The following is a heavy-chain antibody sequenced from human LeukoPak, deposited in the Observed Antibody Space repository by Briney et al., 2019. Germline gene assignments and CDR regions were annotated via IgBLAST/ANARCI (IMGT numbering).Heavy chain of an antibody. CDR1: GGSISSSNW. V-gene: IGHV4-4*02. D-gene: IGHD1-26*01. CDR2: VYHSGST. J-gene: IGHJ4*02. Sequence: SGTLSLTCAVSGGSISSSNWWSWVRQPPGKGLEWIGEVYHSGSTNYNPSLKSRVTISVDTSKNQFSLKLSSVTAADTAVYYCARGGRVGATTFDYWGQGTLVTVSS. CDR3: ARGGRVGATTFDY.